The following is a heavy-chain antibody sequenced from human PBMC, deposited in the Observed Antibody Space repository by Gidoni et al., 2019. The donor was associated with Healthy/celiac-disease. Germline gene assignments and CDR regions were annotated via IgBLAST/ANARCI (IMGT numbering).Heavy chain of an antibody. CDR2: IIPIFGTA. D-gene: IGHD2-15*01. Sequence: QVQLVQSGAEVKKPGSSVKVSCKASGGTFSSYAISWVRQAPGQGLEWMGGIIPIFGTANYAQKFQGRVTITADESTSTAYMELSSLRSEDTAVYYCATGRVAATRRLGAGYYGMDVWGQGTTVTVSS. V-gene: IGHV1-69*01. J-gene: IGHJ6*02. CDR3: ATGRVAATRRLGAGYYGMDV. CDR1: GGTFSSYA.